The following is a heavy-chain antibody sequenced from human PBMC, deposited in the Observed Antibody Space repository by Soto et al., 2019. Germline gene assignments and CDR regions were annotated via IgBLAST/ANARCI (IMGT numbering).Heavy chain of an antibody. CDR1: GFSFSISP. J-gene: IGHJ4*02. V-gene: IGHV3-30-3*01. Sequence: GGSLRLSCAASGFSFSISPMHWVRQAPGKGPEWVALISYDGTNKFYADSVKGRFTISRDNSKSTLYLQVDSLRPEDAAVYYCARDPKTSGGQHWAFNYFDSWGQGTLVTIPS. D-gene: IGHD7-27*01. CDR3: ARDPKTSGGQHWAFNYFDS. CDR2: ISYDGTNK.